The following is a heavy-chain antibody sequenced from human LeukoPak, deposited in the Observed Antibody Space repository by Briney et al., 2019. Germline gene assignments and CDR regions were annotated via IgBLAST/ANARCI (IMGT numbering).Heavy chain of an antibody. CDR3: AKSPPTLQYAFDI. V-gene: IGHV3-23*01. J-gene: IGHJ3*02. D-gene: IGHD1-1*01. CDR2: ISGSGGST. Sequence: GGSLRHSCAASGFTFCSYAVSWVRQARGKGLGWVSAISGSGGSTYYAASVKGRFNISRDKSKNQLDVQMNSLRAEDTVVYYCAKSPPTLQYAFDIWGQETMVTVSS. CDR1: GFTFCSYA.